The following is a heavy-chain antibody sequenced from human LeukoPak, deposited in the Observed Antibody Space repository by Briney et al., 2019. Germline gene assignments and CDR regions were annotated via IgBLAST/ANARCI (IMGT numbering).Heavy chain of an antibody. V-gene: IGHV4-31*03. CDR3: ARESPKITIFGVATVGMDV. Sequence: SETLSLTCTVSGGSISSGGYYWSWIRQHPGKGLEWIGYIYYSGSTYYNPSLKSRVTISVDTSKNQFSLKMSSVTAEDTAVYYCARESPKITIFGVATVGMDVWGQGTTVTVSS. J-gene: IGHJ6*02. CDR1: GGSISSGGYY. CDR2: IYYSGST. D-gene: IGHD3-3*01.